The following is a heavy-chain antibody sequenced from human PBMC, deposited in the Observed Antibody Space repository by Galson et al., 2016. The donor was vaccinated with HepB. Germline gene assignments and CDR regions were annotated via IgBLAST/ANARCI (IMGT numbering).Heavy chain of an antibody. D-gene: IGHD6-19*01. CDR3: ARLNIAVAAV. V-gene: IGHV1-3*04. J-gene: IGHJ4*02. Sequence: SVKVSCKASGYSFTDYAMHWVRQAPGQRLEWMGWINTDHGNTKYSQKFQGRVTITRDTSASTAFMELSSLRSEDTAVYYCARLNIAVAAVWGQGTLVTVPS. CDR1: GYSFTDYA. CDR2: INTDHGNT.